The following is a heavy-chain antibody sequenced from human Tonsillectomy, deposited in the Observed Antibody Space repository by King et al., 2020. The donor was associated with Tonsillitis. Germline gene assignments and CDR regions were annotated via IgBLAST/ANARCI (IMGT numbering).Heavy chain of an antibody. CDR1: GFTFSSYA. Sequence: VQLVESGGGVVQPGRSLRLSCAASGFTFSSYAMSWVRQAPGKGLEWVSAISGSGGSTYYADSVKGRFTISRDNSKNTLYLQVNSLRAEDTAVYYCAKDRIVWWPSAPFDYWGQGTLVTVSS. CDR2: ISGSGGST. CDR3: AKDRIVWWPSAPFDY. V-gene: IGHV3-23*04. J-gene: IGHJ4*02. D-gene: IGHD4/OR15-4a*01.